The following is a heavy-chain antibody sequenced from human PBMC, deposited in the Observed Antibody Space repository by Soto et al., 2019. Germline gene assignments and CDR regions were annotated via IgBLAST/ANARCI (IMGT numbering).Heavy chain of an antibody. Sequence: GGSLRISCAASGFSLTTYPMTWVRQAPGRGLEWVSSISRSGDNTYYADSVKGRFTISRDNSKNTLYLQMNSLRADDTAVYYCAKTIATDFDYWGQGTLVTVSS. V-gene: IGHV3-23*01. CDR2: ISRSGDNT. CDR3: AKTIATDFDY. CDR1: GFSLTTYP. D-gene: IGHD1-26*01. J-gene: IGHJ4*02.